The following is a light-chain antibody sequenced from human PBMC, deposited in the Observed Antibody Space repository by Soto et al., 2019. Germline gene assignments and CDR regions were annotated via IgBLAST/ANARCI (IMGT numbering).Light chain of an antibody. CDR2: EVT. Sequence: QSALTQPASVSGSPGQSIAISCTGTSSDVGSYNLVSWYQHHPGKAPKLMIYEVTKRPSGVSDRFFASKSGNTASLTSSGLQAEDEADYFCCSYAGGSTPWVFGGGTQLTVL. CDR3: CSYAGGSTPWV. V-gene: IGLV2-23*02. J-gene: IGLJ3*02. CDR1: SSDVGSYNL.